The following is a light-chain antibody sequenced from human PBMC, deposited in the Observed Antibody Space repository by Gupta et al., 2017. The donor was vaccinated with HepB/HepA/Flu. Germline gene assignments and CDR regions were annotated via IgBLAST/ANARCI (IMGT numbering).Light chain of an antibody. J-gene: IGLJ2*01. Sequence: QSALTQPASVPGSPGPSITIYCTGTSSDVGGYNYVSWYQQHPGKAPKLMIYDVSNRPSGVSNRFSGSKSGNTASLTISGLQAEDEADYYCSSYTSSSTLVVFGGGTKLTVL. CDR1: SSDVGGYNY. V-gene: IGLV2-14*01. CDR3: SSYTSSSTLVV. CDR2: DVS.